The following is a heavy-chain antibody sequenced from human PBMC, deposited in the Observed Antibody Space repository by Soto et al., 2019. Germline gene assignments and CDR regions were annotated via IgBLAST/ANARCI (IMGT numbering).Heavy chain of an antibody. J-gene: IGHJ4*02. CDR2: ISPYNGNT. Sequence: ASVKVSCRASGYDFSKYGINWVRQAPGQGLEWMGWISPYNGNTNYALKLQGRVTMTADTATTTAYMVLWSLRPDDTAVYYCAGDLGRDGHNLNVDWGQGTLVTVSS. CDR1: GYDFSKYG. V-gene: IGHV1-18*04. CDR3: AGDLGRDGHNLNVD. D-gene: IGHD3-9*01.